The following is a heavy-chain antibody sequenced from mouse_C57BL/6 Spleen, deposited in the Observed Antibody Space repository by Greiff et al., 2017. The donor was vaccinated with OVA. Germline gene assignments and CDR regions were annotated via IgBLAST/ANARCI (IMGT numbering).Heavy chain of an antibody. CDR1: GYTFTSYW. D-gene: IGHD1-1*01. Sequence: QVQLQQPGAELVKPGASVKLSCKASGYTFTSYWMHWVTQRPGQGLEWIGMIHPNSGSPNSHETFKSKAPLTVDKSSSHAYMQLRSLTSEDAAVYDCARDGSSRCAYWGQGTRGTVSA. V-gene: IGHV1-64*01. J-gene: IGHJ3*01. CDR2: IHPNSGSP. CDR3: ARDGSSRCAY.